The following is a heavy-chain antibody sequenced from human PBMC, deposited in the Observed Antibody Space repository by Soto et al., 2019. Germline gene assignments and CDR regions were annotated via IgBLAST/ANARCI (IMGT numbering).Heavy chain of an antibody. D-gene: IGHD1-26*01. V-gene: IGHV3-23*01. CDR1: GFTFSSYA. J-gene: IGHJ5*02. Sequence: SGGSLRLSXAASGFTFSSYAMSWVRQAPGKGLEWVSAISGSGGSTYYADSVKGRFTISRDNSKNTLYLQMNSLRAEDTAVYYCAKARSGATYNWFDPWGQGTLVTVSS. CDR2: ISGSGGST. CDR3: AKARSGATYNWFDP.